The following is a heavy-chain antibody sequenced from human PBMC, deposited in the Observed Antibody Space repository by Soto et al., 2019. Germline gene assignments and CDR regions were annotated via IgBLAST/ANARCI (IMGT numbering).Heavy chain of an antibody. D-gene: IGHD2-15*01. CDR2: MNPDSGHA. Sequence: QVQLVQSGAEVKKPGASVKVSCKASGYTFTNSDINWVRQAPGQGLEWMGWMNPDSGHAAYAQKFQGRVTLTTNTSTSTVYMEMRSLGAEDTAVYYCARRPHCSGGICYYGLDNWGQGTLVTVSS. CDR3: ARRPHCSGGICYYGLDN. J-gene: IGHJ4*02. CDR1: GYTFTNSD. V-gene: IGHV1-8*01.